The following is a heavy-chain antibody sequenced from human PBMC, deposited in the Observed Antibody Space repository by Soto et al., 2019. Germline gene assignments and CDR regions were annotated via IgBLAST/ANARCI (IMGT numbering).Heavy chain of an antibody. D-gene: IGHD4-17*01. CDR2: IYYSGST. J-gene: IGHJ4*02. CDR1: GGSISSGGYY. V-gene: IGHV4-31*03. CDR3: ARARQDTVTPHESRFDY. Sequence: QVQLQESGPGLVKPSQTLSLTCTVSGGSISSGGYYWSWIRQHPGKGLEWIGYIYYSGSTYYNPSLKSRVTISVDTSKNQFSLNLSSVTAADTAVYYCARARQDTVTPHESRFDYWGQGTLVTVSS.